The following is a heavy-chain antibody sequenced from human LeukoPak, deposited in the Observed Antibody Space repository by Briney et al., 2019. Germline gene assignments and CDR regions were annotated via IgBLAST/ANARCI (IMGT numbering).Heavy chain of an antibody. CDR1: GGSISSSSYY. Sequence: SETLSLTCTVSGGSISSSSYYWGWIRQPPGKGLEWIGSISYSGSTYYNPSLKSRVTISVDTSKNQFSPKLSSVTAADTAVYYCARSVDSLLNFDYWGQGTLVTVSS. V-gene: IGHV4-39*01. CDR2: ISYSGST. D-gene: IGHD3-22*01. CDR3: ARSVDSLLNFDY. J-gene: IGHJ4*02.